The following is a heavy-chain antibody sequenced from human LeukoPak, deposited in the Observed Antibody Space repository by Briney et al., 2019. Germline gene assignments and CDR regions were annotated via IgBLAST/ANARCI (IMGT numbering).Heavy chain of an antibody. Sequence: GGSLRFSCAASGFSFSSYEMNWVRQAPGKGLEWVSYISGSGSTIYYADSVKGRFTISRDNAKNSLYLQMNSLRAEDTAVYYCARDYSGYDWIDCWGQGTLVTVSS. V-gene: IGHV3-48*03. D-gene: IGHD5-12*01. J-gene: IGHJ4*02. CDR3: ARDYSGYDWIDC. CDR2: ISGSGSTI. CDR1: GFSFSSYE.